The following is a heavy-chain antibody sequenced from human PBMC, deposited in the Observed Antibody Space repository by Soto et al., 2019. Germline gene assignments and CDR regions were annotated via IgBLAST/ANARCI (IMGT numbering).Heavy chain of an antibody. J-gene: IGHJ3*02. D-gene: IGHD4-17*01. Sequence: GASAKVSCKASGYAFASYGISWARQAPGQGLEWMGWISANNGNTSYAQKFQGRVTMTRNTSTSTAYMELGSLRSEDTAVYYCATALYPGDYGDYEAYAFDIWGQGTMVTVSS. V-gene: IGHV1-18*01. CDR3: ATALYPGDYGDYEAYAFDI. CDR2: ISANNGNT. CDR1: GYAFASYG.